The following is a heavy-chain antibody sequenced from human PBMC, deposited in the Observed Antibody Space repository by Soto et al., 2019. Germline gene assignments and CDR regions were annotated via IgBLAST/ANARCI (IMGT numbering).Heavy chain of an antibody. J-gene: IGHJ4*02. CDR2: IHSDGSAT. V-gene: IGHV3-74*03. CDR3: ARGGVGNFDL. D-gene: IGHD1-26*01. Sequence: EVQLVESGGGLVQPGGSLRLTCAASGFTFDYYWMHWVRQAPGKGLVWVSRIHSDGSATTYADSVKGRFTISRDNTKNTVYLQMNSLGVEDTAVYFCARGGVGNFDLGGRGTLVTVSS. CDR1: GFTFDYYW.